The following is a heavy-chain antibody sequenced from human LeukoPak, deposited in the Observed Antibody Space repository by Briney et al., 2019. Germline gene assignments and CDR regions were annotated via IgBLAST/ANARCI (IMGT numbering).Heavy chain of an antibody. CDR1: GFTFSSYW. J-gene: IGHJ4*02. CDR2: INSDGSST. D-gene: IGHD2-15*01. V-gene: IGHV3-74*01. CDR3: ARALYCSASSCYSGPDY. Sequence: PGGSLRLSCAASGFTFSSYWMHWVRQAPGKGLVWVSRINSDGSSTSYADSVKGRFTISRDNAKNTLYLQMNSLRAEDTAVYYCARALYCSASSCYSGPDYWGQGTLVTVSS.